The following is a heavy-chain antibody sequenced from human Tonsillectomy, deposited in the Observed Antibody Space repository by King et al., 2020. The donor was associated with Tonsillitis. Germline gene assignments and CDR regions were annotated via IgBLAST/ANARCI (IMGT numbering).Heavy chain of an antibody. CDR1: GGSISSYY. CDR3: ARDRVNCSSTSCYYYGMDV. V-gene: IGHV4-59*01. J-gene: IGHJ6*02. Sequence: QLQESGPGLVKPSETLSLTCTVSGGSISSYYWSWMRQPPGKGLEWIGYIYYSGSTNYNPSLKSRVTISVDTSKNQFSLKLSSVTAADTAVYYCARDRVNCSSTSCYYYGMDVWGQGTTVTVSS. CDR2: IYYSGST. D-gene: IGHD2-2*01.